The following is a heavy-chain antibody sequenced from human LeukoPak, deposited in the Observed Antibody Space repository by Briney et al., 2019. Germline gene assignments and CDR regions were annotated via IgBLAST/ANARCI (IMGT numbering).Heavy chain of an antibody. V-gene: IGHV3-23*01. CDR1: GFTFSSYA. CDR3: AKDPRGYSYGYADY. J-gene: IGHJ4*02. Sequence: GRSLRLSCAASGFTFSSYAMSWVRQAPGKGLEWVSAISGSGGSTYYADSVKGRFTISRDNSKNTLYLQMNSLRAEDTAVYYCAKDPRGYSYGYADYWGQGTLVIVSS. CDR2: ISGSGGST. D-gene: IGHD5-18*01.